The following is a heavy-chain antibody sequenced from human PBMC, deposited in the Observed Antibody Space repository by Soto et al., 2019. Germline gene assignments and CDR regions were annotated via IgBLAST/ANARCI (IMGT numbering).Heavy chain of an antibody. CDR3: ARGFSAGKGSPPDY. V-gene: IGHV3-23*01. Sequence: EVRLLESGGGLVQPGGSLRLSCAASGFTFSNYAMTWVRQAPGKGLEWVSGLNGSGGSTSSADSVKGRFAISRDNSKSTLYLQMNSLRDGDTAVYYGARGFSAGKGSPPDYWGQGTLVTVSS. D-gene: IGHD3-10*01. CDR1: GFTFSNYA. J-gene: IGHJ4*02. CDR2: LNGSGGST.